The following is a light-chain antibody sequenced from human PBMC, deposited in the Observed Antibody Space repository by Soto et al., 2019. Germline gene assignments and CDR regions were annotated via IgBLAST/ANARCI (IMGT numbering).Light chain of an antibody. CDR2: GTS. CDR3: QQYATSHYT. V-gene: IGKV3-20*01. Sequence: EIVLTQSPGTLSLSPGERATLSCRASQNVGDNYLAWYQQKPGQAPRLLIHGTSRRATDIPERFSGSVSGTVFTLTINRLESEYFAVYYCQQYATSHYTFGQGTKLEI. J-gene: IGKJ2*01. CDR1: QNVGDNY.